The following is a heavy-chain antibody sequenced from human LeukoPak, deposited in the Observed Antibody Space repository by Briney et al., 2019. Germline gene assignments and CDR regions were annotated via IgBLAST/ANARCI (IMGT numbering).Heavy chain of an antibody. CDR2: INSDGSST. V-gene: IGHV3-74*01. CDR1: GFTFSSYW. J-gene: IGHJ4*02. CDR3: ARDHYGDYGGYFDY. Sequence: PGGSLRLSCAASGFTFSSYWMHWVRQAPGKGLVWVSRINSDGSSTSYADSAKGRFTISRDNAKNTLYLQMNSLRAEDTAVYYCARDHYGDYGGYFDYWGQGTLVTVSS. D-gene: IGHD4-17*01.